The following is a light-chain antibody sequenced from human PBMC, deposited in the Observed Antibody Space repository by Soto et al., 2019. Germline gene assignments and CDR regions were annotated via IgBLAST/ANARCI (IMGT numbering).Light chain of an antibody. J-gene: IGKJ5*01. Sequence: NMTQSPSSISASAGNSITITCGACQDIFSSLNWYQHKPVKAPKLLXYATSNLQSGVPSRFSGSGCGTDFTLTISSLQPEDFANYDCQQNYNSHPITFGQGTQLEIK. CDR1: QDIFSS. CDR2: ATS. CDR3: QQNYNSHPIT. V-gene: IGKV1-39*01.